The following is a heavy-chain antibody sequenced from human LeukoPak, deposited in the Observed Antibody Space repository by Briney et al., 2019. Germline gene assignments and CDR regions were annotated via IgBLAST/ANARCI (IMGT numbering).Heavy chain of an antibody. Sequence: GGSLRLSCAASGFTFSSYWMQWVRQAPGKGLVWVSRIDGDGSSTNYADSVKGRFTISRDNAKNSLYLQMNSLRAEDTAVYYCARDYYGDYDYYFDNWGQGTLVTVSS. CDR1: GFTFSSYW. J-gene: IGHJ4*02. D-gene: IGHD4-17*01. V-gene: IGHV3-74*01. CDR2: IDGDGSST. CDR3: ARDYYGDYDYYFDN.